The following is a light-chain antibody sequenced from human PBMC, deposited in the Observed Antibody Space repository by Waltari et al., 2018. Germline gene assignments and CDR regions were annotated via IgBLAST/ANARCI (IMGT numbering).Light chain of an antibody. V-gene: IGKV3-20*01. J-gene: IGKJ4*01. CDR2: GAS. CDR1: QTISGSW. Sequence: EIVLTQSPGTLSLSPGERATLSCRASQTISGSWLTWYQQKPGQALRLVIYGASIRATAIPDRFSGSGSGTDFTLTISRLEPEDFAVYYCQQYDGSSVTFGGGTKVEIK. CDR3: QQYDGSSVT.